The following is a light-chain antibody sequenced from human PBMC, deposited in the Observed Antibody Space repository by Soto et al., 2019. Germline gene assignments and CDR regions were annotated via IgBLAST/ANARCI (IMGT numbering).Light chain of an antibody. Sequence: QSVLTQPRSVPGSPGQSVTISCTGTSSDVGGYQSVSWYQQYPGKAPKVMIYEGSKRPSGVSNRFSGSKSGNTASLTISGLQAEDEADYYCCSYAGSSTPNWVFGGGTKVTVL. CDR2: EGS. J-gene: IGLJ3*02. CDR1: SSDVGGYQS. V-gene: IGLV2-23*01. CDR3: CSYAGSSTPNWV.